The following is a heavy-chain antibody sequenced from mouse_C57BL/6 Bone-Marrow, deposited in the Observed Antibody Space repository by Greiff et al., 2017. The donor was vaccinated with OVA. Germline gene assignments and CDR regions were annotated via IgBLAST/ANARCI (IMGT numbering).Heavy chain of an antibody. CDR2: IHPNSGST. D-gene: IGHD4-1*01. CDR3: ASELGPVDY. J-gene: IGHJ2*01. Sequence: QVQLQQPGAELVKPGASVKLSCKASGYTFTSYWMHWVKQRPGQGLEWIGMIHPNSGSTNYNEKFKSKATLTVDKSSSTAYMPLGSLTSEDSAVYYCASELGPVDYWGQGTTLTVSS. V-gene: IGHV1-64*01. CDR1: GYTFTSYW.